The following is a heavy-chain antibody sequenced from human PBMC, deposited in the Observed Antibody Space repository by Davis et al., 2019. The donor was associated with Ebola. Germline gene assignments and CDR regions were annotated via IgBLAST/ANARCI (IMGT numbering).Heavy chain of an antibody. V-gene: IGHV3-23*01. D-gene: IGHD4/OR15-4a*01. CDR3: AKHDDGTFDY. CDR1: GFTFSSYA. Sequence: PGGSLRLSCAASGFTFSSYAMSWVRQAPGKELEWVSAIRDSGTRTYYADSAKGRFTISRDNSKNTLFLQMNRLRAEDTAVYYCAKHDDGTFDYWGQGTLVTVSS. J-gene: IGHJ4*02. CDR2: IRDSGTRT.